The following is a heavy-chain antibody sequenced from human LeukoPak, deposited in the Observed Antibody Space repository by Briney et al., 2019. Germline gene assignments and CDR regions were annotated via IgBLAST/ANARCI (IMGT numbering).Heavy chain of an antibody. CDR1: GGSFSGYY. V-gene: IGHV4-34*01. J-gene: IGHJ3*02. CDR3: ARLPSLSSTSWRAFDI. D-gene: IGHD2-2*01. Sequence: TSETLSLTCAVYGGSFSGYYWSWIRQPPGKGLECIGEVNHSGSTNYNPSLKSRVTISVDTSKNQFSLKLSSVTAADTAVYYCARLPSLSSTSWRAFDIWGQGTMVTVSS. CDR2: VNHSGST.